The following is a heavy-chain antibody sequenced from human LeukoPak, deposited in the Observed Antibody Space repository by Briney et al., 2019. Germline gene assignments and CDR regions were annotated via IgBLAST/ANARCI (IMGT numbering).Heavy chain of an antibody. Sequence: GGSLRLSCAASGFTFSSYSMNWVRQAPGKGLEWVSSISSGSSYIYYADSVKGRFTISRDNAKNSLYLQMNSLRAEDTAVYYCARALMTTVPYFDYWGQGTLVTVSS. V-gene: IGHV3-21*01. CDR2: ISSGSSYI. J-gene: IGHJ4*02. D-gene: IGHD4-11*01. CDR3: ARALMTTVPYFDY. CDR1: GFTFSSYS.